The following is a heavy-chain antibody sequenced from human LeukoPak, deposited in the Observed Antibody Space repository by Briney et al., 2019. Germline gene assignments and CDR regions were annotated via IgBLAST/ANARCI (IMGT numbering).Heavy chain of an antibody. CDR1: GGSISSSSYY. Sequence: KSSESLSLTCTVAGGSISSSSYYWGWIRQPPGKGLEWFGRIYYSGSTYYNPSLKSRVTISVDTSKNQFSLTLSSVTAADTAVYYCARIMTTVVPYYFDYWSQATLVTVSS. J-gene: IGHJ4*02. D-gene: IGHD4-23*01. CDR2: IYYSGST. V-gene: IGHV4-39*07. CDR3: ARIMTTVVPYYFDY.